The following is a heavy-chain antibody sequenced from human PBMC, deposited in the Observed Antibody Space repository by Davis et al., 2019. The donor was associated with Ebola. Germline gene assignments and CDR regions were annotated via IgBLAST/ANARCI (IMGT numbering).Heavy chain of an antibody. D-gene: IGHD6-6*01. V-gene: IGHV3-21*01. CDR3: ARSSIAARPGYYYGMDV. CDR1: GFTFSSSW. J-gene: IGHJ6*02. Sequence: GGSLRLSCAASGFTFSSSWMHWVCQAPGKGLEWVSSISSSSSYIYYADSMKGRFTISRDNAKNSLYLQMNSLRAEDTAVYYCARSSIAARPGYYYGMDVWGQGTTVTVSS. CDR2: ISSSSSYI.